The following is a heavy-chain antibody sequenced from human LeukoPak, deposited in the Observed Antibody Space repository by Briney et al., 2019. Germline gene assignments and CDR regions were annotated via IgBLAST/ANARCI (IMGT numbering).Heavy chain of an antibody. V-gene: IGHV1-69*05. J-gene: IGHJ4*02. Sequence: SVKVSCKASGGTFSSYAISWVRQAPGQGLEWMGRIIPIFGTANYAQKFQGRVTVTTDESSSTAYMELSSLRSEDTAVYYCARDRDYGDHRYFDYWGQGTLVSVSS. CDR2: IIPIFGTA. D-gene: IGHD4-17*01. CDR1: GGTFSSYA. CDR3: ARDRDYGDHRYFDY.